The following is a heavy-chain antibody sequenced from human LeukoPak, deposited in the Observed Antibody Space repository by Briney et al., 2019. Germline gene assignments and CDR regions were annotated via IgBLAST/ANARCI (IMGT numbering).Heavy chain of an antibody. J-gene: IGHJ4*02. V-gene: IGHV3-23*01. D-gene: IGHD3/OR15-3a*01. CDR1: GFTFSSYA. CDR2: ISGSGDST. Sequence: GGSLRLSCAASGFTFSSYAMNWVRQAPGKGLEWVSGISGSGDSTYYADSVKGRFTISRDNSRDTQYLQMNSLRAEDTAVYYCAKEIGRLGVPLYDYWGRGTLVTASS. CDR3: AKEIGRLGVPLYDY.